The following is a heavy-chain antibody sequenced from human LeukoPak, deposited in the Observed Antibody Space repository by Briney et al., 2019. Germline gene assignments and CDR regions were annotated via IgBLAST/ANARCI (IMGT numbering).Heavy chain of an antibody. CDR1: GFTFSSYE. Sequence: GGSLRLSCAVSGFTFSSYEMNWVRQAPGKGLEWLSYISSRGSSIYYADSVKGRFTISRDNAKNSLFLQMNSLRAEDTAVYFCARDKALNCWGQGTPVTVSS. CDR3: ARDKALNC. CDR2: ISSRGSSI. J-gene: IGHJ4*02. V-gene: IGHV3-48*03.